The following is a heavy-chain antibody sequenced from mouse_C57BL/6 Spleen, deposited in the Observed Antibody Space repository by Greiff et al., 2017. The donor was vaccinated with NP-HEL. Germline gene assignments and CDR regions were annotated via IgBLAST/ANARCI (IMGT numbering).Heavy chain of an antibody. J-gene: IGHJ3*01. D-gene: IGHD2-4*01. V-gene: IGHV1-64*01. Sequence: VQLQQPGAELVKPGASVKLSCKASGYTFTSYWMHWVKQRPGQGLEWIGMIHPNSGSTNYNEKFKSKATLTVDKSSSTAYMQLSSLTSEDSAVYYCARQDYDYDGLFAYWGQGTLVTVSA. CDR1: GYTFTSYW. CDR3: ARQDYDYDGLFAY. CDR2: IHPNSGST.